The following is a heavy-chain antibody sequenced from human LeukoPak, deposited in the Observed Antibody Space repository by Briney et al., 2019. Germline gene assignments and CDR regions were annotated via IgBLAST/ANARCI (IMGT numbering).Heavy chain of an antibody. D-gene: IGHD6-13*01. V-gene: IGHV4-4*07. J-gene: IGHJ5*02. CDR1: GGSVSSYY. CDR3: ARDLGSSSYFWNWFDP. Sequence: SETLSLTCAVSGGSVSSYYWSWIRQPAGQGLEWIGRFDTSGSTYYNPSLMSRVTLSIDTSKNQVSLKLTSVTAADTAVYFCARDLGSSSYFWNWFDPWGQGTLVTVSS. CDR2: FDTSGST.